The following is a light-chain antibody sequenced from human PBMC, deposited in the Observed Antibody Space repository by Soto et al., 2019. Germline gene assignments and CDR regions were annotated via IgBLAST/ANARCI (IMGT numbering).Light chain of an antibody. CDR3: QQYSRSQT. CDR2: GAS. CDR1: QSVDSRY. V-gene: IGKV3-20*01. J-gene: IGKJ1*01. Sequence: VLTQSPGTLSLSPGERATLSCRASQSVDSRYLAWYQQKLGQAPRLLIYGASSRATGIPDRFSGSGSGTDFTLTISRLEPEDFAVYYCQQYSRSQTFGQGTTVEIK.